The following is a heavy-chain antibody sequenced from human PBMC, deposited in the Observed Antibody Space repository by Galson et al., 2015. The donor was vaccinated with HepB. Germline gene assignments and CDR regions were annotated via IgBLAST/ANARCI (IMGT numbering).Heavy chain of an antibody. V-gene: IGHV4-4*02. CDR1: GGSISSSNW. Sequence: SETLSLTCAVSGGSISSSNWWSWVRQPPGKGLEWIGEIYHSGSTNYNPSLKSRVTISVDKSKNQFSLKLSSVTAADTAVYYCARDPGRKLGYCSSTSCYHPSYYYYGMDVWGQGTTVTVSS. CDR2: IYHSGST. D-gene: IGHD2-2*01. CDR3: ARDPGRKLGYCSSTSCYHPSYYYYGMDV. J-gene: IGHJ6*02.